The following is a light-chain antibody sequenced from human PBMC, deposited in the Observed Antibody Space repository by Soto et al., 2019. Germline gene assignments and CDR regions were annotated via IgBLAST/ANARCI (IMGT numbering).Light chain of an antibody. J-gene: IGKJ5*01. CDR1: QSITSSF. V-gene: IGKV3-20*01. CDR3: QQYENSPIT. Sequence: EIVLTQSPGILPLSPGERASLSCGASQSITSSFLAWYQQKPGQAPRLLIYGASSRATGIPDRFSGTGTETDFTLTINRLEPEDFAVYYCQQYENSPITFGQGTRLEIK. CDR2: GAS.